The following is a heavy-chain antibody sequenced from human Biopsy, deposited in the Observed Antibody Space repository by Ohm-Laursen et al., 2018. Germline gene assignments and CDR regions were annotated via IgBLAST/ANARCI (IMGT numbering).Heavy chain of an antibody. D-gene: IGHD3-10*02. Sequence: SDTLSLTCTVSGDSISSYYWSWIRQPPGKGLQWIGYVYYTGSTDYNPSLQSRVTISVDTSKNRFSLRLRSVTPADTAIYYCARVRGSYSARSVPGFFALWCPGTLVSFSS. CDR3: ARVRGSYSARSVPGFFAL. J-gene: IGHJ2*01. CDR2: VYYTGST. CDR1: GDSISSYY. V-gene: IGHV4-59*07.